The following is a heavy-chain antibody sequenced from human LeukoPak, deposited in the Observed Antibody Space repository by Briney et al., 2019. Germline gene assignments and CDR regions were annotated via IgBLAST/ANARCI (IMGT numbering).Heavy chain of an antibody. J-gene: IGHJ6*02. Sequence: PSETLSLTCTVSGGSISSYYWSWIRQPPGEGLEWSGYIFYRGSTHYNPSLKSRVTISVDPSKNQFSLKLSSVATADTAVYYCARDKYCSSTSCYVGTLDYYYGMDFWGQGTTVTVSS. CDR3: ARDKYCSSTSCYVGTLDYYYGMDF. D-gene: IGHD2-2*01. CDR1: GGSISSYY. V-gene: IGHV4-59*01. CDR2: IFYRGST.